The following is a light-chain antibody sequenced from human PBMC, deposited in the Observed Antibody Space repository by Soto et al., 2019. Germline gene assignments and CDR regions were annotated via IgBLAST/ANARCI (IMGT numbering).Light chain of an antibody. V-gene: IGLV2-14*01. CDR3: SSYINSITFVV. CDR1: SSDVGANNY. CDR2: EVS. J-gene: IGLJ2*01. Sequence: QSALTQPASVSGSPGQPLTISCTGTSSDVGANNYVSWYQHHPGKAPKLLIYEVSNRPSGVSSRFSGSKSGNTASLTISGLQAEDEADYYCSSYINSITFVVFGGGTKLTVL.